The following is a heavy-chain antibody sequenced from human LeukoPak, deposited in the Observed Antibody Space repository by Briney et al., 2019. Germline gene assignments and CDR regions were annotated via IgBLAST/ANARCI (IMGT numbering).Heavy chain of an antibody. CDR1: GVSISKYY. CDR2: IYYSGNT. CDR3: ARERDYNFDY. Sequence: PSETLSLTCTVSGVSISKYYWSWIRQPPGKGLEWIGYIYYSGNTNYNPSLKSRVTISIDTSKKQFSLKLSSVTAADTAVYYCARERDYNFDYWGQGTLVTVSS. V-gene: IGHV4-59*12. D-gene: IGHD3-16*01. J-gene: IGHJ4*02.